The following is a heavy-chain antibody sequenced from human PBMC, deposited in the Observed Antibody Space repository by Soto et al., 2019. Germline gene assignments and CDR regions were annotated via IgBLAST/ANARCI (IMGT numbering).Heavy chain of an antibody. J-gene: IGHJ4*02. CDR3: ARDNTQFGYSYVYDF. V-gene: IGHV3-30-3*01. CDR1: GFTFTYYA. Sequence: QVQLVESGGGVVQPGRSLRLSCAASGFTFTYYAMHWDRQAPGKGLEWVAVIAYAGSNEHYAESVKGRFTISRDSSNNTVYLQMNSLRPEDTAVYYCARDNTQFGYSYVYDFWGQGTPVTVST. CDR2: IAYAGSNE. D-gene: IGHD5-18*01.